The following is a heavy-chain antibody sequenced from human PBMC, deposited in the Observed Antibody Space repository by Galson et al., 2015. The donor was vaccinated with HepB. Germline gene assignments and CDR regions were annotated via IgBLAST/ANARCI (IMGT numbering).Heavy chain of an antibody. CDR2: IHYTGST. V-gene: IGHV4-59*01. CDR3: ARPYSSGWYYFDY. CDR1: GGSISSYY. J-gene: IGHJ4*02. Sequence: LSLTCTVSGGSISSYYWSWIRQPPGKGLEWIGYIHYTGSTNYNPSLKSRVTISLDTSKNQFSLKLSSVTAADTAVYYCARPYSSGWYYFDYWGPGTLVTVSS. D-gene: IGHD6-19*01.